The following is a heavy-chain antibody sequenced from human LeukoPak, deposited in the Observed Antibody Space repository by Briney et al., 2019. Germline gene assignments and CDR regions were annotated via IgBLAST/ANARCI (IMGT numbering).Heavy chain of an antibody. D-gene: IGHD4-23*01. Sequence: PGGSLRLSCAASGFTFSSYGMHCVRQAPGKGLEWVAVISYDGSNKYYADSVKGRFTISRDNSKNTLYLQMNSLRAEDTAVYYCARHDYGGNSGDNWGQGTLVTVSS. CDR3: ARHDYGGNSGDN. CDR1: GFTFSSYG. J-gene: IGHJ4*02. CDR2: ISYDGSNK. V-gene: IGHV3-30*03.